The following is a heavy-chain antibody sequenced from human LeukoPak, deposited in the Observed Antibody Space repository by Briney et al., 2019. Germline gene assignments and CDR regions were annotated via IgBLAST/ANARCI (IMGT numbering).Heavy chain of an antibody. J-gene: IGHJ4*02. D-gene: IGHD2-2*01. CDR3: ARAPLGGIVVVPAATVDC. CDR1: GFTFSSYA. V-gene: IGHV3-30-3*01. CDR2: ISYDGSNK. Sequence: GRSLRLSCAASGFTFSSYAMHWVRQAPGKGLEWVAVISYDGSNKYYADSVKGRFTISRDNSKNTLYLQMNSLRAEDTAVYYCARAPLGGIVVVPAATVDCWGQGTLVTVSS.